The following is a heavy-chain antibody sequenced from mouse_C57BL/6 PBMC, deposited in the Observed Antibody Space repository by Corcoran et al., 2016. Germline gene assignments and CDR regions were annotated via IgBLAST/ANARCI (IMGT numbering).Heavy chain of an antibody. CDR1: GYTFTTYG. CDR2: INTYSGVP. D-gene: IGHD4-1*01. J-gene: IGHJ2*01. CDR3: ARSWETFDY. Sequence: QIQLVQSGPELKKPGETVKISCKASGYTFTTYGMSWVKQAPGKGLKWMGWINTYSGVPTYADDFKGRFAFSLETSASTAYLQINNLKNEDTATYFCARSWETFDYWGQGTTLTVSS. V-gene: IGHV9-3*01.